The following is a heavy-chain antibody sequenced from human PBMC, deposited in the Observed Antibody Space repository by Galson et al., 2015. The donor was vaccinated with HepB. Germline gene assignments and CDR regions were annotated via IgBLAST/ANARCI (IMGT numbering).Heavy chain of an antibody. CDR1: GFTFSDYY. J-gene: IGHJ5*02. Sequence: SLRLSCAASGFTFSDYYMSWIRQAPGKGLEWVSYISSSSSYTNYADSVKGRFTISRDNAKNSLYLQMNSLRAEDTAVYYCARDRDSSSWYFNVGNWFDPWGQGTLVTVSS. CDR3: ARDRDSSSWYFNVGNWFDP. V-gene: IGHV3-11*06. CDR2: ISSSSSYT. D-gene: IGHD6-13*01.